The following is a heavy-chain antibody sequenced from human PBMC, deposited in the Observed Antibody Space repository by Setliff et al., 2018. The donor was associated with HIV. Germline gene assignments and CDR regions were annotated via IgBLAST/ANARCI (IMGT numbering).Heavy chain of an antibody. Sequence: SETLSLTCAVFGGSIGSYRWNWIRQTPGKGLEWIGDIYHRGKTNYNPSLKSRATLSVDKSRNQFSLTLTSVTAADTAIYFCASYCSFTSCAGHWSDPWGQGALVTVSS. D-gene: IGHD2-2*01. V-gene: IGHV4-4*02. CDR3: ASYCSFTSCAGHWSDP. CDR2: IYHRGKT. CDR1: GGSIGSYR. J-gene: IGHJ5*02.